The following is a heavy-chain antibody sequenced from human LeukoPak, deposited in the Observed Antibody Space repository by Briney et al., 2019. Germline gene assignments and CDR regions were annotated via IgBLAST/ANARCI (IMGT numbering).Heavy chain of an antibody. CDR2: IDWDDDT. Sequence: SGPALVKPTQTLTLTCTFSGFSLNASGMCVSWIRQPPGKALAWLARIDWDDDTYYSTSLNTRLTISKDTSKNQVVLTMTNMDPVDTATYYCARMNRGNYFDYWGQGTLVTVAS. J-gene: IGHJ4*02. CDR3: ARMNRGNYFDY. V-gene: IGHV2-70*11. D-gene: IGHD7-27*01. CDR1: GFSLNASGMC.